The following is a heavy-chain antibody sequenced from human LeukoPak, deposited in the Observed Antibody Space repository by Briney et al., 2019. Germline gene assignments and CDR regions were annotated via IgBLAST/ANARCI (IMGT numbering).Heavy chain of an antibody. Sequence: GASVKVSCKASGYTFTGYYMHWVRQAPGRGLEWMGWINPNSGGTNYAQKFQGRVTMTRDTSISTAYMELSRLRSDDTAVYYCARDLVVVPAAKYYYYYGMDVWGQGTTVTVSS. CDR1: GYTFTGYY. J-gene: IGHJ6*02. CDR2: INPNSGGT. V-gene: IGHV1-2*02. CDR3: ARDLVVVPAAKYYYYYGMDV. D-gene: IGHD2-2*01.